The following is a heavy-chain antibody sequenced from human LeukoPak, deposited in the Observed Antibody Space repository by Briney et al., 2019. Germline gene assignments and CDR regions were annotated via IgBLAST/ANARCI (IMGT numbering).Heavy chain of an antibody. V-gene: IGHV3-74*01. J-gene: IGHJ4*02. Sequence: GGSLRLSCATSGFTLSSYWMHWVRQVPGKGLEWLSRINNDGISTSYADSVKGRFTISRDNSKNTLYLQMNSLRAEDTALYYCAKDYQASSGGYYPLVPPFFDYWGQGTLVTVSS. CDR1: GFTLSSYW. CDR3: AKDYQASSGGYYPLVPPFFDY. CDR2: INNDGIST. D-gene: IGHD3-10*01.